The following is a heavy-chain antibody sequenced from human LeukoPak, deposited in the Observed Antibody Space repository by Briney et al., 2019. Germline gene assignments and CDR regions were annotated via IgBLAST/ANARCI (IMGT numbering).Heavy chain of an antibody. D-gene: IGHD1-26*01. CDR3: ARGGNYYWFDP. Sequence: SQTLSLTCAISGDSFSSNSAAWIWIRQSPSRGLEWLGRTYYRSKWYTDYAVSVKSRMTINPDTSKNQFSLQLNSVTPEDTAVYYCARGGNYYWFDPWGQGTLVTVSS. V-gene: IGHV6-1*01. CDR2: TYYRSKWYT. J-gene: IGHJ5*02. CDR1: GDSFSSNSAA.